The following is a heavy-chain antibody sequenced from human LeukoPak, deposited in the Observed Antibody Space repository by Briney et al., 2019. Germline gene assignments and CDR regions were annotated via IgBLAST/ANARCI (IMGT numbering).Heavy chain of an antibody. Sequence: PGGSLRLSCAASGFTFSKAWMSWVRQAPGKGLEWVGRIKSKTDGGTTDYAAPVKGRFTISRDDSKNTLYLQMNSLKTEDTAVYYCTTDRYWGGLDYWGQGTLVTVSS. V-gene: IGHV3-15*01. CDR2: IKSKTDGGTT. CDR1: GFTFSKAW. CDR3: TTDRYWGGLDY. J-gene: IGHJ4*02. D-gene: IGHD2-15*01.